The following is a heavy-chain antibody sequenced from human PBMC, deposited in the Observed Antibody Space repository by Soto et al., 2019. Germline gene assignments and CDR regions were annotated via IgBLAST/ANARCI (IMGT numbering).Heavy chain of an antibody. J-gene: IGHJ6*02. D-gene: IGHD6-19*01. CDR1: GGTFSSYA. V-gene: IGHV1-69*13. CDR2: IIPIFGTA. CDR3: ARDLYQWLVPRTIYYGMDV. Sequence: SVKVSCKASGGTFSSYAISWVRQAPGQGLEWMGGIIPIFGTANYAQKFQGRVTITADESTSTAYMELSSLRSEDTAMYYCARDLYQWLVPRTIYYGMDVWGQGTTVTVSS.